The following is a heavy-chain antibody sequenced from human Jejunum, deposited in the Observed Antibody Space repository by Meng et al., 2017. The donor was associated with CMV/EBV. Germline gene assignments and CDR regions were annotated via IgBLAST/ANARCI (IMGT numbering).Heavy chain of an antibody. CDR3: ARGGGGSWHAFDI. CDR1: GFPFRSYA. CDR2: ISYDGTNK. D-gene: IGHD1-26*01. V-gene: IGHV3-30*04. Sequence: SGFPFRSYALHWVRQAPGKGLEWVAVISYDGTNKYYTNSVKGRFTISRDSPRNTLYLQMNSLRADDTAVYYCARGGGGSWHAFDIWGQGTMVTVSS. J-gene: IGHJ3*02.